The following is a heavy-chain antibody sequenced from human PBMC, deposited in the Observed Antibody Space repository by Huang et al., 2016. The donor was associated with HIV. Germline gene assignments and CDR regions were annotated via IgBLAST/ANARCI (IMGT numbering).Heavy chain of an antibody. V-gene: IGHV1-2*05. CDR2: INPNTGDT. CDR3: ARGEPTYYDFWSGYSGLDY. Sequence: QVQLVQSGTEMKKPGASVTVSCKASGYTFTGYHIHWVRQAPGQGLEWMGRINPNTGDTNDAQKFQGRVTMTRDTSSSTAYMEVSRLRSDDTVVYYCARGEPTYYDFWSGYSGLDYWGQGTLVTVSS. D-gene: IGHD3-3*01. CDR1: GYTFTGYH. J-gene: IGHJ4*02.